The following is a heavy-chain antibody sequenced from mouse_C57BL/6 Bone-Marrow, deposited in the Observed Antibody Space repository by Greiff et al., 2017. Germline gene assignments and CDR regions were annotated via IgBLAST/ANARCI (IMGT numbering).Heavy chain of an antibody. V-gene: IGHV1-72*01. Sequence: QVQLQQPGAELVKPGASVKLSCKASGYTFTSYWMHWVKQRPGRGLEWIGRIDPNSGGTKYNEKFKSKATLTVDKPSSTAYMQLSSLTSEDSAVYYCARHFITTVVAHWYFDVWGTGTTVTVSS. J-gene: IGHJ1*03. CDR1: GYTFTSYW. CDR2: IDPNSGGT. CDR3: ARHFITTVVAHWYFDV. D-gene: IGHD1-1*01.